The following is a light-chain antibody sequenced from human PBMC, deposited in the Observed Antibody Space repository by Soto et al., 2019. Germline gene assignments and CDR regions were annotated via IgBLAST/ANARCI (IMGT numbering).Light chain of an antibody. V-gene: IGKV3-15*01. CDR1: QSVNNN. CDR2: GAS. J-gene: IGKJ2*01. Sequence: SVSPGERATLSCRASQSVNNNLAWYQQKRGQAPRLLIYGASTRATGIPGRFRGSGSGTEFTLTITSLQSEDFAVYFCQQYNNWPPYTFGQGTKLEIK. CDR3: QQYNNWPPYT.